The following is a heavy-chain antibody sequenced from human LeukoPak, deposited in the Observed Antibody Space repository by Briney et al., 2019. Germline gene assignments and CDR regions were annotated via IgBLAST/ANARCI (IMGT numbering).Heavy chain of an antibody. V-gene: IGHV4-34*01. Sequence: PSETLSLTCAVYGGSFSGYYWSWIRQPPGKGLEWIGEINHSGSTNYNPSLKSRVTISVDTSKNQFSLKLSSVTAADTAVYYCARDTGYCSSTSCQNYFDYWGQGTPVTVSS. CDR2: INHSGST. CDR3: ARDTGYCSSTSCQNYFDY. CDR1: GGSFSGYY. D-gene: IGHD2-2*01. J-gene: IGHJ4*02.